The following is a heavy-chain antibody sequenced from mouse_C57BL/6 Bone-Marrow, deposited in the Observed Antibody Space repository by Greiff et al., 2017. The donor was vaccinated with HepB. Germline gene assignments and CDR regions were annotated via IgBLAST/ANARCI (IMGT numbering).Heavy chain of an antibody. V-gene: IGHV14-4*01. D-gene: IGHD1-1*01. CDR1: GFNIKDDY. CDR3: TPLITTVVAEDDY. CDR2: IDPVNGDT. J-gene: IGHJ2*01. Sequence: VQLQQSGAELVRPGASVKLSCTASGFNIKDDYMHWVKQRPEQGLEWIGWIDPVNGDTEYASKFQGKATITADTSSNTAYLQLSSLTSEDTAVYYCTPLITTVVAEDDYWGQGTTLTVSS.